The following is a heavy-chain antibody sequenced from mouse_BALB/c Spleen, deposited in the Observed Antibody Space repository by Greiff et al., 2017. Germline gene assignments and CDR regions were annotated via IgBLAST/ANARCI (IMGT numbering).Heavy chain of an antibody. Sequence: EVKLVESGGGLVQPGGSRKLSCAASGFTFSDYGMAWVRQAPGKGPEWVAFISNLAYSIYYADTVTGRFTISRENAKNTLYLEMSSLRSEDTAMYYCARVPNFLGYFDVWGAGTTVTVSS. J-gene: IGHJ1*01. CDR1: GFTFSDYG. CDR2: ISNLAYSI. D-gene: IGHD2-10*02. V-gene: IGHV5-15*02. CDR3: ARVPNFLGYFDV.